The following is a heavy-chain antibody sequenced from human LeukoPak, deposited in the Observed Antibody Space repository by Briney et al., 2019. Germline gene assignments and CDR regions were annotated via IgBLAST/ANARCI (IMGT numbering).Heavy chain of an antibody. V-gene: IGHV1-69*13. J-gene: IGHJ4*02. CDR3: ARGERGYSGYELNDY. Sequence: SVKVSCRASGGTFSSYAISWVRQAPGQGLEWMGGIIPIFGTANYAQKFQGRVTITADESTSTAYMELSSLRSEDTAVYYCARGERGYSGYELNDYWGQGTLVTVSS. CDR1: GGTFSSYA. D-gene: IGHD5-12*01. CDR2: IIPIFGTA.